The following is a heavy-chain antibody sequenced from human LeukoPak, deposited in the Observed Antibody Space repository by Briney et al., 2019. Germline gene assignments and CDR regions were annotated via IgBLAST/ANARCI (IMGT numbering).Heavy chain of an antibody. Sequence: GGSLRLSCAASGFTFSGSAMHWVRQASGKGLEWVGRIRSKANSYATAYAASVKGRFTISRDDVKNTAYLQMNRLKTEDTAVYYCISVGGIALAGTFSTSFDYWGQGTLVTVSS. V-gene: IGHV3-73*01. CDR3: ISVGGIALAGTFSTSFDY. D-gene: IGHD6-19*01. CDR2: IRSKANSYAT. J-gene: IGHJ4*02. CDR1: GFTFSGSA.